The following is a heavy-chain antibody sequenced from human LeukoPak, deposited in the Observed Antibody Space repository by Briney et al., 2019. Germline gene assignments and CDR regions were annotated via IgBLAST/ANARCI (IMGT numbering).Heavy chain of an antibody. CDR1: GFTISSNW. CDR2: INRDGSDI. D-gene: IGHD2-8*01. V-gene: IGHV3-74*01. CDR3: AKEEICANGVWSSCMDV. J-gene: IGHJ6*03. Sequence: PGGSLRPSCAATGFTISSNWMHWVRPAPRKGLLWVSRINRDGSDISYADSVKGRFTISRDNAKNTLYLQMRSLRVDDTAVYYCAKEEICANGVWSSCMDVWGKGTTVTVSS.